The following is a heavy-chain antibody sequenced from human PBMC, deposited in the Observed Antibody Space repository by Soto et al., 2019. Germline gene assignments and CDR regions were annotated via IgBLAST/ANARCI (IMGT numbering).Heavy chain of an antibody. J-gene: IGHJ3*02. CDR1: GGSISSSNW. D-gene: IGHD3-9*01. V-gene: IGHV4-4*02. CDR2: IYHSGST. Sequence: SETLSLTCAVSGGSISSSNWWSWVRQPPGKGLEWIGEIYHSGSTNYNPSLKSRVTISVDKSKNQFSLKLSSVTAADTAAYYCARATAHYDILTGYYNRAFDIWGQGTMVXVSS. CDR3: ARATAHYDILTGYYNRAFDI.